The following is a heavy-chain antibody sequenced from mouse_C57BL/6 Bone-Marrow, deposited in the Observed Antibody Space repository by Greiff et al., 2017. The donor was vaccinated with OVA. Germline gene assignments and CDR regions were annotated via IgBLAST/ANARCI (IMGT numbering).Heavy chain of an antibody. D-gene: IGHD1-1*01. CDR1: GYTFTSYW. J-gene: IGHJ2*01. V-gene: IGHV1-53*01. CDR2: INPSNGGT. CDR3: AELDYDGSRGDYFDY. Sequence: QVQLKQPGTELVKPGASVKLSCKASGYTFTSYWMHWVKQRPGQGLEWIGNINPSNGGTNYNEKFKSKATLTVDKSSSTAYMQLSSLTSEDSAVYYCAELDYDGSRGDYFDYWGQGTTLTVSS.